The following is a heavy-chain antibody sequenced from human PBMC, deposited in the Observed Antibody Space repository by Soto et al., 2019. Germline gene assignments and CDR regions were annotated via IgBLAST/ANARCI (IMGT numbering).Heavy chain of an antibody. CDR1: GGSVSGYY. CDR2: TNHSGST. D-gene: IGHD4-17*01. V-gene: IGHV4-34*01. J-gene: IGHJ6*02. Sequence: SETLSLTCAVYGGSVSGYYWSWIRQAPGKGLEWIGETNHSGSTNYNPSLKSRVTISVDTSKNQFSLKLSSVTAADTAVYYCARGGVGVTTHYYYYYYGMDVWGQGTTVTVSS. CDR3: ARGGVGVTTHYYYYYYGMDV.